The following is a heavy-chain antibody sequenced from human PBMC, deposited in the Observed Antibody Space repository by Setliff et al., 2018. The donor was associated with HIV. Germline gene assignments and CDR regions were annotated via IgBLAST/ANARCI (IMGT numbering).Heavy chain of an antibody. CDR3: ARHGHFYDSSSSDAFDI. CDR1: GGSISTYY. V-gene: IGHV4-59*08. J-gene: IGHJ3*02. CDR2: VSYSGST. Sequence: SETLSLTCNVSGGSISTYYWRWIRQPPGKGLEWLGYVSYSGSTNFHPSLESRLAMSVDMSKNHFSLKLRSVTAADTAVYYCARHGHFYDSSSSDAFDIWGHGTMVTVSS. D-gene: IGHD3-22*01.